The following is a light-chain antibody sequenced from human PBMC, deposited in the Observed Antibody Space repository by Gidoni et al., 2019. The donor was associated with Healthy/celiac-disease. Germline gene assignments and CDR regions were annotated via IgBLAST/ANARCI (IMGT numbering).Light chain of an antibody. V-gene: IGLV1-51*01. J-gene: IGLJ3*02. CDR3: GTWDSSLSAGV. CDR2: DNN. CDR1: SSNIGNKY. Sequence: QSVLKQPPSVSAAPGQKVTLSCSGSSSNIGNKYVSWYQQLPGTAPKLLMYDNNTRPSGIPDRFSGSKSGTSATLGITGLQTGDEADYYCGTWDSSLSAGVFGGGTKLTVL.